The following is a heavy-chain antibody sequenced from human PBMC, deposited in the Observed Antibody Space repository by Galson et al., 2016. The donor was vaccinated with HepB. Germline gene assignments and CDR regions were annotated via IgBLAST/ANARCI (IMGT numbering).Heavy chain of an antibody. J-gene: IGHJ5*02. CDR1: GFTFSTYW. CDR3: AREGSLGAGRGNWFDP. D-gene: IGHD3-10*01. Sequence: SLRLSCAASGFTFSTYWMHWVRQVPGMGLVWVSRVNSDGSRTTYVDSVKGRFTISRDNAKNTLYLQMNSLRVEDTAVYYCAREGSLGAGRGNWFDPWGQGILVTVSS. CDR2: VNSDGSRT. V-gene: IGHV3-74*01.